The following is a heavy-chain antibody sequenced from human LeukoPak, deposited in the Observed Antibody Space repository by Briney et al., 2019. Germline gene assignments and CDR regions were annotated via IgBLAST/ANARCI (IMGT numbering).Heavy chain of an antibody. D-gene: IGHD2-2*02. CDR1: GYSISSGYY. J-gene: IGHJ3*02. CDR3: ARRVLDCSSTSCYTGYAFDI. CDR2: IYHNGST. V-gene: IGHV4-38-2*01. Sequence: SETLSLTCAVSGYSISSGYYWGWIRQPPGKGLEWIGSIYHNGSTYYNPSLKSRVTISVDTSKNQFSLKLSSVTAADTAVYYCARRVLDCSSTSCYTGYAFDIWGQGTMVTVSS.